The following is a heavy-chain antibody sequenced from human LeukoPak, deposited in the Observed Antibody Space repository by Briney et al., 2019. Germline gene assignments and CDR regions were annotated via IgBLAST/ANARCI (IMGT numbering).Heavy chain of an antibody. CDR3: AKDSIAARQGYFDY. CDR1: GFTFSNYA. J-gene: IGHJ4*02. D-gene: IGHD6-6*01. V-gene: IGHV3-23*01. Sequence: GGSLRLSCAASGFTFSNYAMSWVRQAPGKGLEWVSAVSDSGGNTYYADSVKGRFTISRDNSKNTLYLQMNSLRAEDTAVYYCAKDSIAARQGYFDYWGQGTLVTVSS. CDR2: VSDSGGNT.